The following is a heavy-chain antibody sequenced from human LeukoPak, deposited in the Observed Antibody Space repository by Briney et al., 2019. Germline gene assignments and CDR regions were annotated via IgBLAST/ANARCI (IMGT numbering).Heavy chain of an antibody. J-gene: IGHJ3*02. CDR3: ARWYVAFDI. CDR1: GFTFSNYW. CDR2: INTDGSRT. D-gene: IGHD2-15*01. Sequence: GGSLRLSCAASGFTFSNYWMHWVRQAPGKGLVWVSRINTDGSRTNYADSVKGRFTISRGNAKNTLYLQMNSLRAEDTAVYYCARWYVAFDIWGQGTMVTVSS. V-gene: IGHV3-74*01.